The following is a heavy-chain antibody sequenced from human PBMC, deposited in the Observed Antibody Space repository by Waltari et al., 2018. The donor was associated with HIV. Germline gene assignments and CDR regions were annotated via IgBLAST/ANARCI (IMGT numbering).Heavy chain of an antibody. CDR2: MDSGGTT. Sequence: EVQLVESGGGLVRPGGSLRLSCAASGFTVSSHHMGWVRQPPGKGLEYVSVMDSGGTTHDADSVNGRFTISRDSSKSALYLQMNTLRAEDTALYYCARVDRAGTTSGWDVFDIWGQGTMVTVSS. D-gene: IGHD1-1*01. CDR1: GFTVSSHH. V-gene: IGHV3-66*01. CDR3: ARVDRAGTTSGWDVFDI. J-gene: IGHJ3*02.